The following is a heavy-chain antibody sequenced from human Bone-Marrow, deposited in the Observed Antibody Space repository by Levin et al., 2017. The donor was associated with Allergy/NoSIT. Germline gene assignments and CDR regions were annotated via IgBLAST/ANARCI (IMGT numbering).Heavy chain of an antibody. J-gene: IGHJ4*02. CDR3: AKPDGDEYDLGNFFMMRYFED. CDR1: GFTFTSYA. Sequence: GGSLRLSCATSGFTFTSYAMTWVRQTPGKGPEWVSSISGTGGSTYYTDSVEGRFTISRDKSKHMVFLQMTNLSVEDTAVYYCAKPDGDEYDLGNFFMMRYFEDWGQGTQVTVSS. CDR2: ISGTGGST. V-gene: IGHV3-23*01. D-gene: IGHD3-3*01.